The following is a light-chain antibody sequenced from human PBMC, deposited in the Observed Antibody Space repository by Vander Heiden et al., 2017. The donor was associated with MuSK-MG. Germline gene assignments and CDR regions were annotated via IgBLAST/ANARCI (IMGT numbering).Light chain of an antibody. CDR1: QSVGSN. J-gene: IGKJ5*01. V-gene: IGKV3-15*01. CDR2: DAS. Sequence: EIVMTQSPATLSVSPGERATLSCRASQSVGSNLAWYQQRPGQAPRLLIYDASKRDTGIPARFSGSGYGTEFTLTISSRQSEDFAVYYCQQNKNWPSITFGQGTLMEIK. CDR3: QQNKNWPSIT.